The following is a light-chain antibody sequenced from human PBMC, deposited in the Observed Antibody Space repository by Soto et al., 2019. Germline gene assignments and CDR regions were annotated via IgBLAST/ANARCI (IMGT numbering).Light chain of an antibody. CDR3: QQSYSIPYT. J-gene: IGKJ2*01. CDR2: GAS. Sequence: DIQMSQSPSSLSASVGDRLTITCRASQSISTYLNWYQQKPGRAPRLLIYGASTLQSGVPLRFSGSGSGTDFTLTINSPQPEDFATYFCQQSYSIPYTFGQGTKLEIK. CDR1: QSISTY. V-gene: IGKV1-39*01.